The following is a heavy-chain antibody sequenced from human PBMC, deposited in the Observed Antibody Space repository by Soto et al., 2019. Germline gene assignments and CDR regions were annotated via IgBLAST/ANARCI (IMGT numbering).Heavy chain of an antibody. CDR2: ISGSGGST. CDR1: GFTFSSYA. CDR3: AKDPNAMYCSGGSCYSVSWFDP. Sequence: GGSLRLSCAASGFTFSSYAMSWVRQAPGKGLEWVSAISGSGGSTYYADSVKGRFTISRDNSKNTLYLQMNSLRAEDTAVYYCAKDPNAMYCSGGSCYSVSWFDPWGQGTLVTVSS. V-gene: IGHV3-23*01. D-gene: IGHD2-15*01. J-gene: IGHJ5*02.